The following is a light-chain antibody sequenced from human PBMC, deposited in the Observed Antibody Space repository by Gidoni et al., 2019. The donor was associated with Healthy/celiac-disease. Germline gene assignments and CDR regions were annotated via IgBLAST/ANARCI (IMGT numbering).Light chain of an antibody. Sequence: ELVLTQSPGTLSLSPGERATLSCRASQSVSSSYLAWYQQKPGQAPRLLIYVASSRATGIPDRFSGSGSGTDFTLTISRLEPEDFAVYYCQQYGSSPPWTFGQGTKVEIK. CDR1: QSVSSSY. CDR3: QQYGSSPPWT. CDR2: VAS. J-gene: IGKJ1*01. V-gene: IGKV3-20*01.